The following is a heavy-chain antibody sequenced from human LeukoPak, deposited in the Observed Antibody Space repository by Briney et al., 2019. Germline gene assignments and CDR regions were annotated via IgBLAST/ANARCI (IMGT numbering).Heavy chain of an antibody. D-gene: IGHD2-21*02. J-gene: IGHJ3*02. CDR3: ASRYCGGDCYPTRHLDI. CDR1: GGTFSSYA. V-gene: IGHV1-69*04. CDR2: IIPVFGIA. Sequence: SVKVSCKASGGTFSSYAISWVRQAPGQGLEWMGRIIPVFGIANYAQKFQGRVTITADKSTSTAYMELSSLRSEDTAVYYCASRYCGGDCYPTRHLDIWGQGTMVTVSS.